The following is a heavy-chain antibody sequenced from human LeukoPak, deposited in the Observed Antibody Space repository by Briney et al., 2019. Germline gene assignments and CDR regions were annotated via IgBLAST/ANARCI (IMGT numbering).Heavy chain of an antibody. J-gene: IGHJ4*02. Sequence: PGGSLRLSCAASGFTFSSYWMSWVRQAPGKGLEWVANIKQDGSEKHYVDSVKGRFTISRDNAKNSLYLQMNSLRAEDTAVYYCARGPYDFWSGYYTYWGQGTLVTVSS. CDR2: IKQDGSEK. CDR3: ARGPYDFWSGYYTY. CDR1: GFTFSSYW. D-gene: IGHD3-3*01. V-gene: IGHV3-7*01.